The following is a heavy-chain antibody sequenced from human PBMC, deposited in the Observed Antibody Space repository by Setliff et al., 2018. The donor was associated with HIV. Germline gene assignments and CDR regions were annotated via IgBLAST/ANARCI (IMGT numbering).Heavy chain of an antibody. CDR1: GYTFISYY. CDR2: INPSGGST. Sequence: ASVKVSCKASGYTFISYYTHWVRQAPGQGLEWMGVINPSGGSTTYAQKFQGRVTMTRDTSTTTVYMEVSSLRSEDTAVYYCAREPGTWELRRFYYMDVWGKGTTVTVSS. V-gene: IGHV1-46*01. CDR3: AREPGTWELRRFYYMDV. D-gene: IGHD1-26*01. J-gene: IGHJ6*03.